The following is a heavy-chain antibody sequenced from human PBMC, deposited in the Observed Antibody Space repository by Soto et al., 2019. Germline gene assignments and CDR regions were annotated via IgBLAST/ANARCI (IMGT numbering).Heavy chain of an antibody. CDR3: ARGRLESITMIVVSSGWFDP. V-gene: IGHV1-69*01. Sequence: QVQLVQSGAEVKKPGSSVKVSCKASGGTFSSYAISWVRQAPGQGLEWMGGIIPIFGTANYAQKFQGRVTITTDESTSTADMELSSLRSEDTAVYYCARGRLESITMIVVSSGWFDPWGQGTLVTVSS. J-gene: IGHJ5*02. CDR1: GGTFSSYA. D-gene: IGHD3-22*01. CDR2: IIPIFGTA.